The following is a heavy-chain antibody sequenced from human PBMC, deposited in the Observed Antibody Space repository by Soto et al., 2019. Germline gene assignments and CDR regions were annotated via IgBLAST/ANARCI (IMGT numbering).Heavy chain of an antibody. J-gene: IGHJ4*02. CDR2: ISSNDGTT. V-gene: IGHV3-23*01. CDR1: GFTFTNYA. D-gene: IGHD4-17*01. Sequence: EVQLLESGGGLVQPGGSLRLSCAASGFTFTNYAMSWVRQAPGKGLEWVSVISSNDGTTYYADSVKGRFTISRDNSKNTQYLQMNSLRVEDTAVYYCAKHIGILTGTSDYWGQGTLVTVSS. CDR3: AKHIGILTGTSDY.